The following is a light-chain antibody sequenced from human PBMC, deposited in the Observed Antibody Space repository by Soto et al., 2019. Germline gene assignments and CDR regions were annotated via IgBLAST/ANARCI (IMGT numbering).Light chain of an antibody. J-gene: IGLJ1*01. CDR1: SSNIGNNN. CDR2: HNS. CDR3: KSYAGSNTYV. V-gene: IGLV1-44*01. Sequence: QSVLTQPPSASATPGQRVTISCSGSSSNIGNNNAYWYQHVPGTAPKLIIHHNSLRPSWVPDRFSGSKSGTSASLAISGLQAADEADYFCKSYAGSNTYVFGSGTKLTVL.